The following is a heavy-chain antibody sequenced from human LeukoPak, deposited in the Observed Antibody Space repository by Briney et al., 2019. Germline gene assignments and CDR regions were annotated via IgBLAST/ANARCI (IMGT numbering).Heavy chain of an antibody. CDR1: GFTFSSYA. Sequence: GGSLRLSCAASGFTFSSYAMHWVRQAPGKGLEWVAVISYDGSNKYYADSVKGRFTISRDNDKTSVYLQMDSLRAEDTAVYYCANLGYIATFDYWGQGTLVTVSS. D-gene: IGHD6-13*01. J-gene: IGHJ4*02. CDR2: ISYDGSNK. V-gene: IGHV3-30-3*01. CDR3: ANLGYIATFDY.